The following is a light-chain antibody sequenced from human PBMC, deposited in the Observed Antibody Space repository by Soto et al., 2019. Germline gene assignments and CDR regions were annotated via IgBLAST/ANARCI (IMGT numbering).Light chain of an antibody. V-gene: IGKV3D-15*01. CDR2: GAT. Sequence: EIVITQSPSTLSLSPVERSTLSCRASQSVSILLAWYQQKPGQAPRLLIHGATNRATGIPARFSGSGSGTEFTLTITSLQSEDSAVYYCQEYNYWHPITFGGGTKVDIK. J-gene: IGKJ4*01. CDR1: QSVSIL. CDR3: QEYNYWHPIT.